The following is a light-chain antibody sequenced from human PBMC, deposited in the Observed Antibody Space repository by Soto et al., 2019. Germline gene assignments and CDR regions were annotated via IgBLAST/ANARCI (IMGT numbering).Light chain of an antibody. Sequence: QAVLKHPASVSRSPEQSSAISCTGTSSDVGAYNYVSWYQQHPGAAPKRLIYEVSNRPSGVSNRFSGSKSGNTASMTISGLPVEDEADYYCNSHASSPTFVFGSGTKVTVL. CDR2: EVS. V-gene: IGLV2-14*01. CDR3: NSHASSPTFV. CDR1: SSDVGAYNY. J-gene: IGLJ1*01.